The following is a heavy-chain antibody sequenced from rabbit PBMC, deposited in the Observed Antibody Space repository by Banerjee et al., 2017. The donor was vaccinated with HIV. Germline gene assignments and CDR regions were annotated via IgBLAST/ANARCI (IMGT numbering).Heavy chain of an antibody. CDR3: ARAPYTGYPDYYYAAYYFNL. D-gene: IGHD7-1*01. J-gene: IGHJ4*01. CDR1: GFSFSSSYW. Sequence: QSLEESGGDLVKPGASLTLTCTASGFSFSSSYWICWVRQAPGKGLEWIACIYADSSGSTYYANWAKGRFTISKASSTTVTLQMTSLTAADTATYFCARAPYTGYPDYYYAAYYFNLWGQGTLVTVS. V-gene: IGHV1S40*01. CDR2: IYADSSGST.